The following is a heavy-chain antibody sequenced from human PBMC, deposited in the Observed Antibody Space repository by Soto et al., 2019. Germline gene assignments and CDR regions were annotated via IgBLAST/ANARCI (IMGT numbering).Heavy chain of an antibody. Sequence: ASVKVSCKASGGTFSSYAISWVRQAPGQGLEWMGGIIPIFGTANYAQKFQGRVTITADESTSTAYMELSSLRSEDTAVYYCASPGYCSGGSCYDSDYWGQGTLVAVSS. CDR1: GGTFSSYA. CDR3: ASPGYCSGGSCYDSDY. CDR2: IIPIFGTA. J-gene: IGHJ4*02. D-gene: IGHD2-15*01. V-gene: IGHV1-69*13.